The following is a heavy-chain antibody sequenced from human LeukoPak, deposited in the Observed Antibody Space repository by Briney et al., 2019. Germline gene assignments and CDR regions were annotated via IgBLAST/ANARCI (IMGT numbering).Heavy chain of an antibody. V-gene: IGHV3-7*01. J-gene: IGHJ4*02. Sequence: PGGSLRLSCTASGFTFSTYWMTWVRQAPGKGLEWVANIKQDGSERYYVDSVKGRFTISRDNAKNSLYVQMNSLRVEDTAVYYCARALQDGSGSYSRPLDYWGQGTLVTVSS. CDR1: GFTFSTYW. D-gene: IGHD3-10*01. CDR2: IKQDGSER. CDR3: ARALQDGSGSYSRPLDY.